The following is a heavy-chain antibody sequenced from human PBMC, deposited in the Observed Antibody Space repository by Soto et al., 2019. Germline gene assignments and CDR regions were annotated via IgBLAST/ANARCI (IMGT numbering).Heavy chain of an antibody. CDR3: AADPTDVLLWFGELFYYYGMDV. D-gene: IGHD3-10*01. CDR2: TVVGSGNT. Sequence: SVKVSCKASGFTFTSSAVQWVRQARGQRLEWIGWTVVGSGNTNYAQKFQERVTITRDMSTSTAYMELSSLRSEDTAVYYCAADPTDVLLWFGELFYYYGMDVWGQGTTVTVAS. V-gene: IGHV1-58*01. J-gene: IGHJ6*02. CDR1: GFTFTSSA.